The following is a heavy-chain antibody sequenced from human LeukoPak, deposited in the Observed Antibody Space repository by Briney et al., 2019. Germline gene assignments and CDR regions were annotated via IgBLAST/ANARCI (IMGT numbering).Heavy chain of an antibody. CDR2: IYTSGST. V-gene: IGHV4-4*07. J-gene: IGHJ4*02. CDR1: GGSISSYY. D-gene: IGHD6-19*01. Sequence: SETLSLTCTFSGGSISSYYWSWIRQPAGKGLKWIGRIYTSGSTNYNPSLKSRVTMSVDTSKNQFSLKLRSVTAADTAVYYCARDRKYSSGWFNFDYWGQGTLVTLSS. CDR3: ARDRKYSSGWFNFDY.